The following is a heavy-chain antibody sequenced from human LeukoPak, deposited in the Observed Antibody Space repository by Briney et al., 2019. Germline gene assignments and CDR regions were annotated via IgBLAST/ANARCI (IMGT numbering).Heavy chain of an antibody. V-gene: IGHV3-23*01. Sequence: GGSLRLSCAASGFTFSSYAMSWVRQAPGKGLEWVSALIGSGGSTYYADSVKGRFTISRDNSKNTLYLQMNSLRAEDTAVYYCAKAPPTATTWGGIDYWGQGTLVTVSS. CDR3: AKAPPTATTWGGIDY. D-gene: IGHD4-17*01. J-gene: IGHJ4*02. CDR2: LIGSGGST. CDR1: GFTFSSYA.